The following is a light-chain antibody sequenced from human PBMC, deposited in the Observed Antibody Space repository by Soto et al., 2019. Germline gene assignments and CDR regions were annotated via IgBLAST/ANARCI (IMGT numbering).Light chain of an antibody. CDR1: QTLSSS. V-gene: IGKV3-15*01. Sequence: EVEMTQSPATLSVSPGDRATLSCRASQTLSSSLAWYQQKFGQAPRLLIYGASTRAADIPARFSGSGSGTEFTLTISSLQPEDVAVYYCQQYTYWPRTFGQGTKVEIK. CDR2: GAS. CDR3: QQYTYWPRT. J-gene: IGKJ1*01.